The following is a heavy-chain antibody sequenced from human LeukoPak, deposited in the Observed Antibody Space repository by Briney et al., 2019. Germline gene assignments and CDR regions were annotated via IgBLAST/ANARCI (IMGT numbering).Heavy chain of an antibody. V-gene: IGHV3-21*01. D-gene: IGHD5-18*01. Sequence: PGGSLRLSCAASGFTFMSYSMNWVRQAPGKGLEWVSSISSSSSSYIYYADSVKGRFTISRDNAKNSLYLQMNSLRAEDTAVYYCARFVSYGLYSFDYWGQGTLVTVSS. CDR1: GFTFMSYS. CDR3: ARFVSYGLYSFDY. J-gene: IGHJ4*02. CDR2: ISSSSSSYI.